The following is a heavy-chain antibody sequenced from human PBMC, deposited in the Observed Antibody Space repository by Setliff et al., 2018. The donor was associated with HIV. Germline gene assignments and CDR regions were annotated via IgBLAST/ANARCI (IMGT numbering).Heavy chain of an antibody. CDR3: ARGEPTILIEPADFFDH. CDR2: ISSSDNTI. V-gene: IGHV3-48*03. CDR1: GFTFSSYE. D-gene: IGHD2-2*01. J-gene: IGHJ4*02. Sequence: GGSLRLSCAASGFTFSSYEMNWVRQAPGKGLEWVSYISSSDNTIHYADSVRGRFTISRDNAKNSLYLQMNSLRAEDTAVYYCARGEPTILIEPADFFDHWGQGTLVTVSS.